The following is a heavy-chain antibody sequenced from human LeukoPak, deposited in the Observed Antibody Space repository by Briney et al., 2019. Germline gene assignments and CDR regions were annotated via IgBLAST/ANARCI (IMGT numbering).Heavy chain of an antibody. CDR2: INPNSGGT. D-gene: IGHD3-16*01. Sequence: GASVKVSCKASGYTFSDYAIHWVRQAPGQGLEWMGWINPNSGGTNYAQKFQGRVTMTRDTSISTAYMELSRLRSDDTAVYYCARGGDWFDPWGQGTLVTVSS. CDR1: GYTFSDYA. CDR3: ARGGDWFDP. J-gene: IGHJ5*02. V-gene: IGHV1-2*02.